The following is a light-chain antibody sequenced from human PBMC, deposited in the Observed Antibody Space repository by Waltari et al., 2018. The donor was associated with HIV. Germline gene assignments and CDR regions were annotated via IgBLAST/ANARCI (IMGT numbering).Light chain of an antibody. CDR1: QSISSY. J-gene: IGKJ5*01. CDR2: AAS. V-gene: IGKV1-39*01. Sequence: DIQMTQSPSSLSVSVGDRVTITCRASQSISSYLNWYQQKPGKAPKLLNYAASSLQSGVPSRFSGSGSGTDFTLTISSLQPEDFATYYCQQSYSTPRITFGQGTRLEIE. CDR3: QQSYSTPRIT.